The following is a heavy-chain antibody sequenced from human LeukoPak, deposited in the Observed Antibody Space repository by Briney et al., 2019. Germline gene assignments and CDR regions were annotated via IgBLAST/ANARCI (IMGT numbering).Heavy chain of an antibody. Sequence: GRSLRLSCVASGLTFDDYAMHWVRQAPGKGLEWVSGISWNSGAIGYADSVKGRFTISRDNAKNSLYLQMNSLRAEDTALYYCAKAGFFSSGYYLDYWGQGTLVTVSS. J-gene: IGHJ4*02. CDR3: AKAGFFSSGYYLDY. CDR1: GLTFDDYA. V-gene: IGHV3-9*01. D-gene: IGHD3-22*01. CDR2: ISWNSGAI.